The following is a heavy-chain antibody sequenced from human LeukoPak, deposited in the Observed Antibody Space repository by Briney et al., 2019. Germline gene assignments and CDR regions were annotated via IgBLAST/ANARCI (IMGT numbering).Heavy chain of an antibody. CDR2: ISAYNGNT. CDR1: GYTXTSYG. D-gene: IGHD3-9*01. CDR3: ARDRDDILTEYYYGMDV. V-gene: IGHV1-18*01. Sequence: GASVKVSCKASGYTXTSYGISWVRQAPGQGLEWMGWISAYNGNTNYAQKLQGRVTMTTDTSTSTAYMELRSLRSDDTAVYYCARDRDDILTEYYYGMDVWGQGTTVTVSS. J-gene: IGHJ6*02.